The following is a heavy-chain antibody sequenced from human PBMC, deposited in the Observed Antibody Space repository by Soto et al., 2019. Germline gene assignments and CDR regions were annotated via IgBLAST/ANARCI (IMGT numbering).Heavy chain of an antibody. CDR3: AREVYCSGGSCYSEIRYFDY. D-gene: IGHD2-15*01. Sequence: SETLSLTCTVSGGSVSSGSYYWSWIRQPPGKGLEWIGYIYYSGSTNYNPSLKSRVTISVDTSKNQFSLKLSSVTAADTAVYYCAREVYCSGGSCYSEIRYFDYWGQGTLVTVSP. CDR1: GGSVSSGSYY. V-gene: IGHV4-61*01. J-gene: IGHJ4*02. CDR2: IYYSGST.